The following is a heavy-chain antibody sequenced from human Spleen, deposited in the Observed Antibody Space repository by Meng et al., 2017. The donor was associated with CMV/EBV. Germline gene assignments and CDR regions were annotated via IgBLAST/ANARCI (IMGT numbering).Heavy chain of an antibody. D-gene: IGHD3-22*01. J-gene: IGHJ6*02. V-gene: IGHV1-69*05. CDR3: ARGYYASGGYYNYYHGLDV. Sequence: SVKVSCKTSGYTFTDCFIHWVRQAPGQGLEWMGGIIPIFGTANYAQKFQGRVSMTTDTSTGTAYMELRSLRSDDTAMYYCARGYYASGGYYNYYHGLDVWGQGTTVTVSS. CDR1: GYTFTDCF. CDR2: IIPIFGTA.